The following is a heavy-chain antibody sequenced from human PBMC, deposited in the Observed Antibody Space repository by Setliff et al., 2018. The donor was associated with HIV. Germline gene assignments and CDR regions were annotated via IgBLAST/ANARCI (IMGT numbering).Heavy chain of an antibody. CDR3: ARARYSGYDWGGFYFDY. CDR2: ISDSSTYI. V-gene: IGHV3-21*04. CDR1: GFTFSSYT. D-gene: IGHD5-12*01. Sequence: PGGSLRLSCAASGFTFSSYTMNWVRQAPGKGLEWVSSISDSSTYIYYADSLKGRFTISRDNARNSLYLQMNSLRAEDTAVYYCARARYSGYDWGGFYFDYWGLGTLVTVS. J-gene: IGHJ4*02.